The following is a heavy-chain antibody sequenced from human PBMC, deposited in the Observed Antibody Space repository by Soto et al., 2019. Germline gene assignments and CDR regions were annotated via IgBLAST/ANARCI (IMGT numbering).Heavy chain of an antibody. CDR3: ARSIAARTSTLPYYYYYMDV. Sequence: GASVKVSCKACGYTFTGYYMHCVRQAPGQGLEWMGWINPNSGGTNYAQKFQGWVTMTRDTSISTAYMELSRLRSDDTAVYYCARSIAARTSTLPYYYYYMDVWGKGTTVT. CDR2: INPNSGGT. J-gene: IGHJ6*03. V-gene: IGHV1-2*04. CDR1: GYTFTGYY. D-gene: IGHD6-6*01.